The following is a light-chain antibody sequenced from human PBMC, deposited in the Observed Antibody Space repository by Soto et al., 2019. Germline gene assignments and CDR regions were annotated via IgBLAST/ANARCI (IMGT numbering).Light chain of an antibody. J-gene: IGKJ1*01. CDR3: QQYKSHWT. CDR1: QGISSY. Sequence: IWMTQSPSLLSASTGDRVTISCRMSQGISSYLAWYQETPGKAPKLLIYDASSLESGVPSRFSGSGSGTEFTLTISSLQPDDSATDYYQQYKSHWTFGQGTKVDIK. V-gene: IGKV1D-8*03. CDR2: DAS.